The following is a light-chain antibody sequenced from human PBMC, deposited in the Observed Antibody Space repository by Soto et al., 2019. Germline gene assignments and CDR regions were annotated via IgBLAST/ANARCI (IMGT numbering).Light chain of an antibody. CDR2: AAS. CDR1: QGISNY. CDR3: QTFDRAPYT. Sequence: DIQMTQSPSSLSASVGDRVTITCRASQGISNYLAWYQMQPGKAPKLLIYAASTLHSGAPSRFSGSGSGTDFTPTITSMQPADVATYYCQTFDRAPYTFGQGTKVEIK. J-gene: IGKJ1*01. V-gene: IGKV1-27*01.